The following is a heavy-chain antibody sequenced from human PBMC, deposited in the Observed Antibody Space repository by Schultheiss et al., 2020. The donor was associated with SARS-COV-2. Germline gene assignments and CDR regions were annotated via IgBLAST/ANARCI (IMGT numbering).Heavy chain of an antibody. D-gene: IGHD5-18*01. CDR2: MNPNSGNT. CDR3: ASADTAMVKRFDP. V-gene: IGHV1-8*01. J-gene: IGHJ5*02. Sequence: ASVKVSCKVSGYTLTELSMHWVRQAPGKGLEWMGWMNPNSGNTGYAQKFQGRVTMTRNTSISTAYMELSSLRSEDTAVYYCASADTAMVKRFDPWGQGTLVTVSS. CDR1: GYTLTELS.